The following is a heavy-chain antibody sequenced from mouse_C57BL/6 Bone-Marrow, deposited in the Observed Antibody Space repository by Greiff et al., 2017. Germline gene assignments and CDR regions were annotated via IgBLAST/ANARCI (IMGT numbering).Heavy chain of an antibody. CDR1: GYTFTSYW. V-gene: IGHV1-52*01. CDR2: IDPSDSET. CDR3: ATHYYGSSLDY. Sequence: QVQLQQPGAELVRPGSSVKLSCKASGYTFTSYWMHWVKQRPIQGLEWIGNIDPSDSETHYNQKFKDKATLTVDKSSSTAYMQLSSLTSEDSAVYYCATHYYGSSLDYWGQGTTLTVSS. J-gene: IGHJ2*01. D-gene: IGHD1-1*01.